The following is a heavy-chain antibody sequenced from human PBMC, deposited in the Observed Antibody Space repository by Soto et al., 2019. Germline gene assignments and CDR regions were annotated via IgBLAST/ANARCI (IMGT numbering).Heavy chain of an antibody. Sequence: ASVKVCCKASGYTFTSYAMHWVRQAPGQRLEWMGWINAGNGNTKYSQKFQGRVTITRDTSASTAYMELSSLRSEDTAVYYCARDAAYSSSWYVFHWFDPWGQGTLVTVSS. D-gene: IGHD6-13*01. CDR2: INAGNGNT. CDR1: GYTFTSYA. J-gene: IGHJ5*02. CDR3: ARDAAYSSSWYVFHWFDP. V-gene: IGHV1-3*01.